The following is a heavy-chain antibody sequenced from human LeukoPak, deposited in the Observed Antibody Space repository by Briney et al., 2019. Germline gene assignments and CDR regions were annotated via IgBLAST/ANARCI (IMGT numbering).Heavy chain of an antibody. D-gene: IGHD3-22*01. J-gene: IGHJ4*02. V-gene: IGHV3-23*01. CDR2: IYENGGTT. Sequence: GGSLRLSCVGSGFTFRRHAMSWVRQAPEKGLEFVSGIYENGGTTYYADSVKGRFSISRDNSKNTLYLQMDSLRGEDTAVYYCAKAMTKGPPFDYWGQGTLVTVSS. CDR3: AKAMTKGPPFDY. CDR1: GFTFRRHA.